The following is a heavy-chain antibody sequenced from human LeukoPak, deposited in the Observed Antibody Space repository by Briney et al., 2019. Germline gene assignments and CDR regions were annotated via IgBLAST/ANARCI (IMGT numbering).Heavy chain of an antibody. CDR3: ARVVGATFDY. CDR1: GGSISSSSYY. D-gene: IGHD1-26*01. Sequence: SETLSLTCTVSGGSISSSSYYWGWIRQPPGKGPEWIGSIYYSGSTYYNPSLKSRVTISVDTSKNQFSLKLSSVTAADTAVYYCARVVGATFDYWGQGTLVTVSS. V-gene: IGHV4-39*07. CDR2: IYYSGST. J-gene: IGHJ4*02.